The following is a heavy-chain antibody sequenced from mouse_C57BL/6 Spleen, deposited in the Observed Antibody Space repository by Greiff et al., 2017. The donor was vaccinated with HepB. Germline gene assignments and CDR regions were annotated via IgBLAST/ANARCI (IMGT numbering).Heavy chain of an antibody. J-gene: IGHJ3*01. CDR2: IDPETGGT. Sequence: VQLQQSGAELVRPGASVTLSCKASGYTFTDYEMHWVKQTPVHGLEWIGAIDPETGGTAYNQKFKGKAILTADKSSSTAYMELRSLTSEDSAVYYCTRKGIAWFAYWGQGTLVTVSA. CDR1: GYTFTDYE. V-gene: IGHV1-15*01. CDR3: TRKGIAWFAY.